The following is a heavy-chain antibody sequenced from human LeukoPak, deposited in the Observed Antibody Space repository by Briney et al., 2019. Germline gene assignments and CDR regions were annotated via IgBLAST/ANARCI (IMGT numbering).Heavy chain of an antibody. CDR2: IYPGDSDT. CDR3: ARQYSGTYYRSFDY. Sequence: GESLKISCKGSGYSFTNYWIGWVRQMPGKGLEWMGVIYPGDSDTRYSPSFQGQVTISADKSISTAYLQWSSLKASDTAMYYGARQYSGTYYRSFDYWGQGTLVTVSS. D-gene: IGHD3-10*01. CDR1: GYSFTNYW. V-gene: IGHV5-51*01. J-gene: IGHJ4*02.